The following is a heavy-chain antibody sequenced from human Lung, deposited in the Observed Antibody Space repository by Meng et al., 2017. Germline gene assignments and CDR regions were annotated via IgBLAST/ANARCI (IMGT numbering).Heavy chain of an antibody. J-gene: IGHJ4*02. Sequence: VQRQASGPGPVKPSQPPSLTCTVSIGSISSDAYWGWIRQPPGKHLEWIGYIYSSGNAYYNPSLKSRVTITVDTSKNQFSLKVNSVTAADTAVYFCARGPLRGLTLTGYYGSWGQGRLVTVSS. D-gene: IGHD3-9*01. CDR2: IYSSGNA. CDR3: ARGPLRGLTLTGYYGS. V-gene: IGHV4-31*03. CDR1: IGSISSDAY.